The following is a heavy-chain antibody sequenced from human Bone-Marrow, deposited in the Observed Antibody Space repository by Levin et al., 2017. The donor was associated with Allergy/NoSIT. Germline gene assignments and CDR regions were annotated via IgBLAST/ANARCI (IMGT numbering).Heavy chain of an antibody. Sequence: GESLKISCKASGFTLTIYYMHWVRHAPGQGLEWMGTINSRGDSTTYPQKFQGRVTVTRDTSTSTVYMELSSLTSDDTAVYFCARGTVERTPYFDHWGQGTLVTVSS. J-gene: IGHJ4*02. CDR1: GFTLTIYY. CDR2: INSRGDST. V-gene: IGHV1-46*01. D-gene: IGHD3/OR15-3a*01. CDR3: ARGTVERTPYFDH.